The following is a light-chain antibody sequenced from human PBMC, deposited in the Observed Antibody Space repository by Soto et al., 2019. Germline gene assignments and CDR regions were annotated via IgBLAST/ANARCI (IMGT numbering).Light chain of an antibody. J-gene: IGLJ1*01. CDR1: SSDVGGYNY. V-gene: IGLV2-14*01. CDR3: SSYTSSSTPYV. CDR2: EVS. Sequence: SVLTQPASVSGSPGQSITISCTGTSSDVGGYNYVSWYQQHPGKAPKLMIYEVSNRPSGVSNRFSGSKSGNTASLTISGLQAEDDADYYCSSYTSSSTPYVFGTGTKLTVL.